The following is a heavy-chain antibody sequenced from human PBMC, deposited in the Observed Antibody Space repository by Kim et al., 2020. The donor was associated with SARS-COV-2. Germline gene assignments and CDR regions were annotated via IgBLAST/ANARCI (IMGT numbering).Heavy chain of an antibody. CDR2: ISGSCGST. CDR1: GFTFSSYA. CDR3: AKDHHYDILTGYYAGGGAFDS. D-gene: IGHD3-9*01. J-gene: IGHJ4*02. Sequence: GGSLRLSCAASGFTFSSYAMSWVRQAPGKGLEWVSAISGSCGSTYYADSVKGRFTISRDNSKNTLYLQMNSLRAEDTAVYYCAKDHHYDILTGYYAGGGAFDSWGQGTLVTVSS. V-gene: IGHV3-23*01.